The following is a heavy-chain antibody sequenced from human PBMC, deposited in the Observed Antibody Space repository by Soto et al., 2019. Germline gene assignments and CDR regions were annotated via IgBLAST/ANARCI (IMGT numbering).Heavy chain of an antibody. CDR3: ARDTLRGNWFDP. CDR1: GGSISSTNW. Sequence: SETMSVTCAVAGGSISSTNWWSWVRQPPGKGLEWIGEIYPSGSTNYNPSLKSRVTISVDKSKNQFSLKLSSVTAADTAVYFCARDTLRGNWFDPWGQGTLVTVSS. J-gene: IGHJ5*02. D-gene: IGHD3-10*01. V-gene: IGHV4-4*02. CDR2: IYPSGST.